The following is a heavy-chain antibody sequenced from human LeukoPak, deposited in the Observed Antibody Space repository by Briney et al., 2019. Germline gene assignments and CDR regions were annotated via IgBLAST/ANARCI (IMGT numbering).Heavy chain of an antibody. CDR3: ARYCSGAGCYLHAFDI. J-gene: IGHJ3*02. V-gene: IGHV4-59*01. Sequence: PSETLSLTCTVSGASISSYYWSWIRQPPGKGLEWIGYIYYSGSTNYNPSLKSRVTISVDTSKNQFSLNLSSVTAADTAVYSCARYCSGAGCYLHAFDIWGQGTMVTVSS. D-gene: IGHD2-15*01. CDR1: GASISSYY. CDR2: IYYSGST.